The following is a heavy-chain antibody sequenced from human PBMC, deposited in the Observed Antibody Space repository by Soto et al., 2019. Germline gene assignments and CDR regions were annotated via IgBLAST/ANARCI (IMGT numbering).Heavy chain of an antibody. Sequence: SETLSLTCAVYGGSFSGYYWSWIRQPPGKGLEWIGEINHSGSTNYNPSLKSRVTISVDTSKNQFSLKLSSVTAADTAVYYCARGIRAAGIRPWGQGTLVTVSS. J-gene: IGHJ5*02. D-gene: IGHD6-13*01. V-gene: IGHV4-34*01. CDR1: GGSFSGYY. CDR3: ARGIRAAGIRP. CDR2: INHSGST.